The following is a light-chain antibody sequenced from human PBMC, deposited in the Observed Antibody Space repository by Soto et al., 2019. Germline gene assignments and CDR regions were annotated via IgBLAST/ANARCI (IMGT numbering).Light chain of an antibody. J-gene: IGLJ2*01. CDR3: RSYTSSSTLL. CDR1: SSDVGGYNY. V-gene: IGLV2-14*01. CDR2: EVS. Sequence: QSVLTQPASVSGSPGQSITISCTGTSSDVGGYNYVSWYQQHPGRAPQLMIFEVSNRPSGVSPRFSGSKSGNTASLTISGLQAEDEADYYCRSYTSSSTLLFGGGTKVTVL.